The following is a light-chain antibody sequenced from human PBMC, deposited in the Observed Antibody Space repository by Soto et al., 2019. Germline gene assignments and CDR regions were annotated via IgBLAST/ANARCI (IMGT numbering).Light chain of an antibody. CDR1: QSVSSY. CDR2: DSS. V-gene: IGKV3-11*01. Sequence: EIVLTQSQATLSLSPGERATLSCSASQSVSSYLAWYQQKPGQAPRLLIYDSSNRATGIPARCSGSGSGTYFTLTISSQEPEDFAVYCCQQRSNWPITFGQGTRLEIK. J-gene: IGKJ5*01. CDR3: QQRSNWPIT.